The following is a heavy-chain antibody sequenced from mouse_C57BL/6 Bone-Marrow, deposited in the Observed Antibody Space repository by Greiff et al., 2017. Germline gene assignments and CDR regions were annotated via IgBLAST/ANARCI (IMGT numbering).Heavy chain of an antibody. D-gene: IGHD2-5*01. V-gene: IGHV1-53*01. CDR1: GYTFTSYW. J-gene: IGHJ2*01. Sequence: QVQLQQPGTELVKPGASVTLSCKASGYTFTSYWMHWVKQRPGQGLEWIGNINPSNGGTNYNEKFKSKATLTVDKSSTTAYMQLSSLTSEDSAVYYCARKDYSNYYYLDYWGQGTTLTVSS. CDR2: INPSNGGT. CDR3: ARKDYSNYYYLDY.